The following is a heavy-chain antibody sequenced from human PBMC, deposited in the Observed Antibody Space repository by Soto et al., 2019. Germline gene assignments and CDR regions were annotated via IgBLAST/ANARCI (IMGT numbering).Heavy chain of an antibody. CDR1: GFTFSSYG. CDR2: IWYDGSNK. Sequence: GGSLRLSCAASGFTFSSYGMHWVRQAPGKGLEWVAVIWYDGSNKYYADSVKGRFTISRDNSKNTLYLQMNSLRAEDTAVYYCARNLYCSGGSCYYYYMDVWGKGTTVTVSS. V-gene: IGHV3-33*01. CDR3: ARNLYCSGGSCYYYYMDV. J-gene: IGHJ6*03. D-gene: IGHD2-15*01.